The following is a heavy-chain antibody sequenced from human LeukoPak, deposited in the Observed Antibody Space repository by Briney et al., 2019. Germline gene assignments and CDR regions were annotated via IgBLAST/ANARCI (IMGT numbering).Heavy chain of an antibody. D-gene: IGHD6-19*01. CDR2: TAFNGSNNDYVT. Sequence: GGSLRLSCAASGFTFSTYGMHWVRQAPGKGLEWVAVTAFNGSNNDYVTSYANSVKGRFTISRDNSKNTLHLQMSSLRAEDTAVYYCARDGGSGWRGTVRFWGQGTMLIVSS. V-gene: IGHV3-30*03. J-gene: IGHJ3*01. CDR1: GFTFSTYG. CDR3: ARDGGSGWRGTVRF.